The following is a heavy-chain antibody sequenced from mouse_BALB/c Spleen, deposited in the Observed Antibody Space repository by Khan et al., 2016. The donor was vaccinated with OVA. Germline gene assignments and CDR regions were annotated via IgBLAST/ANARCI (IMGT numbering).Heavy chain of an antibody. J-gene: IGHJ2*01. D-gene: IGHD1-2*01. V-gene: IGHV3-2*02. Sequence: EVQLQESGPGLVKPSQSLSLTCTVTGYSITSGYGWNWIRQFPGNKLEWMGYISYSGSTNYNPSLQRRTSITRATSNNQFFLQLTSGTTEDTATYYCARTARIKYWGQGTTLTVSS. CDR2: ISYSGST. CDR1: GYSITSGYG. CDR3: ARTARIKY.